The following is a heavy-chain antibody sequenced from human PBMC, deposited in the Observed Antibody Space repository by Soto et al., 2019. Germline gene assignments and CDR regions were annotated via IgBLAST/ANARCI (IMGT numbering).Heavy chain of an antibody. V-gene: IGHV1-69*02. CDR1: GGTFSSYT. J-gene: IGHJ4*02. CDR3: AMEYCSSTSCYSDY. D-gene: IGHD2-2*02. CDR2: IIPILGIA. Sequence: QVQLVQSGAEVKKPGSSVKVSCKASGGTFSSYTISWVRQAPGQGLEWMGRIIPILGIANYAQKFQGRVTITADKSTSTAYMEMRGLRSEATAVYYCAMEYCSSTSCYSDYWGQGTLVTVSS.